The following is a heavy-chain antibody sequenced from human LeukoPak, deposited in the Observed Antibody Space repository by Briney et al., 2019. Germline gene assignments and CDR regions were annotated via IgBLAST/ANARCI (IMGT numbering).Heavy chain of an antibody. CDR2: IYYSGST. V-gene: IGHV4-39*01. Sequence: KLSETLSLTRTVSGGSISSSRYCWGWIRQPPGKGLEWIGSIYYSGSTYYNPSLKSRVTISVDTSKNQFSLKLSSVTAADTAVYYCASLRVDYYDSSGYVDYWGQGTLVTVSS. D-gene: IGHD3-22*01. CDR3: ASLRVDYYDSSGYVDY. J-gene: IGHJ4*02. CDR1: GGSISSSRYC.